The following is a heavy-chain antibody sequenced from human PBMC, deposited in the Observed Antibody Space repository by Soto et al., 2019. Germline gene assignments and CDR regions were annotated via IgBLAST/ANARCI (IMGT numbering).Heavy chain of an antibody. CDR2: INHSGST. J-gene: IGHJ4*02. V-gene: IGHV4-34*01. CDR3: ARVGRTVTPYYFDY. CDR1: GGSFSGHY. D-gene: IGHD4-17*01. Sequence: QVQLQQWGAGLLKPSETLSLTCAVYGGSFSGHYWSWIRQSPGKGLEWIGEINHSGSTNYNPSLKSRVSISVDTSKNQFSLKLSSVTAADTAVYYCARVGRTVTPYYFDYWGQGTLVTVSS.